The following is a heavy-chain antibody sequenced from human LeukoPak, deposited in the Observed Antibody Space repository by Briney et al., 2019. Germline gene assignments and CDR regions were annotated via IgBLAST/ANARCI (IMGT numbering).Heavy chain of an antibody. V-gene: IGHV5-51*01. CDR2: IYPGDSDT. CDR3: AIHYDSSGYTSLFDY. Sequence: PGESLKISFQASGNTFTIYWITWVRQMPGKGLEWMGIIYPGDSDTRYSPSFQGQVTISADKSISTAYLQWSSLKASDTAMYYCAIHYDSSGYTSLFDYWGQGTLVTVSS. CDR1: GNTFTIYW. D-gene: IGHD3-22*01. J-gene: IGHJ4*02.